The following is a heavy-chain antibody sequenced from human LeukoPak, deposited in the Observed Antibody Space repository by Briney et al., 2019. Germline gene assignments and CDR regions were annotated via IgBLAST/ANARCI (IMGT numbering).Heavy chain of an antibody. V-gene: IGHV3-21*01. Sequence: VGSLRLSCAASEFTFSSYNMNWVRQAPGKGLEWVSSISSSSKYIYHADSVKGRFTISRDNAKNSLYLQMNSLRAEDTAIYYCATEEGYWFDPWGQGTLVTVSS. J-gene: IGHJ5*02. CDR2: ISSSSKYI. CDR1: EFTFSSYN. CDR3: ATEEGYWFDP.